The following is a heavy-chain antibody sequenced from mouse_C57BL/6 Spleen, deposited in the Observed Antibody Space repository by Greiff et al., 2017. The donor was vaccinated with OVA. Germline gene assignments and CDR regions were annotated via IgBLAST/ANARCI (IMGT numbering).Heavy chain of an antibody. CDR3: ARGDYGSSYVFAY. V-gene: IGHV1-19*01. CDR2: INPYNGGT. D-gene: IGHD1-1*01. Sequence: DVQLQESGPVLVKPGASVKMSCKASGYTFTDYYMNWVKQSHGKSLEWIGVINPYNGGTSYNQKFKGKATLTVDKSSSTAYMELNSLTSEDSAVYYCARGDYGSSYVFAYWGQGTLVTVSA. J-gene: IGHJ3*01. CDR1: GYTFTDYY.